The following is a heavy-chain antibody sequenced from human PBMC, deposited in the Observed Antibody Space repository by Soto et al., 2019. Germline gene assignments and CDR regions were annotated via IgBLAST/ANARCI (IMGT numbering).Heavy chain of an antibody. Sequence: PGGSLRLSCTGSGFTFGDSYMSWIRQAPGKGLEWLSYISPGSRYPAYADSVKGRFTISRDNAKRSLYLQMMSLTAEDTAIYYCVRGGGGGLFDPWGQGTMVTVSS. CDR2: ISPGSRYP. J-gene: IGHJ5*02. V-gene: IGHV3-11*06. CDR3: VRGGGGGLFDP. CDR1: GFTFGDSY. D-gene: IGHD2-15*01.